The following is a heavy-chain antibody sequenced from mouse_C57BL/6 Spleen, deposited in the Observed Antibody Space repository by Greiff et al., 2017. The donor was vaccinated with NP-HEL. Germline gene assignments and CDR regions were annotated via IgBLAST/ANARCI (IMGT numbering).Heavy chain of an antibody. J-gene: IGHJ2*01. Sequence: EVNVVESGGGLVKPGGSLKLSCAASGFTFSSYAMSWVRQTPEKRLEWVATISDGGSYTYYPDNVKGRFTISRDNATNTLYLQMSHLKSEDTAMYYCAREPGFAYWGQGTPLTVSA. V-gene: IGHV5-4*01. CDR3: AREPGFAY. CDR1: GFTFSSYA. CDR2: ISDGGSYT.